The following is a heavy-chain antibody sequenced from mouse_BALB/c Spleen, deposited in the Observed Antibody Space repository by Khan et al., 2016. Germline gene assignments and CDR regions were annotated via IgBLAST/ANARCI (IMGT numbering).Heavy chain of an antibody. CDR2: ISYDGSN. Sequence: EVQLQESGPGLVKPSQSLSLTCSVTGYSITSGYYWNWIRQFPGNKLEWMGYISYDGSNNYNPSLKNRISITRDTSKNQFFLKLNSVTTEDTATYYWAREGWFNGDYAMDYWGQGTSVTVSS. J-gene: IGHJ4*01. CDR1: GYSITSGYY. CDR3: AREGWFNGDYAMDY. D-gene: IGHD1-1*02. V-gene: IGHV3-6*02.